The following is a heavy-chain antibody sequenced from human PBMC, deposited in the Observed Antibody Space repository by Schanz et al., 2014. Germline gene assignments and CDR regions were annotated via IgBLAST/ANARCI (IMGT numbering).Heavy chain of an antibody. V-gene: IGHV3-23*04. CDR1: GFTFSTYA. Sequence: VQLVDSGGGLVKPGGSLRLSCAASGFTFSTYAMAWVRQAPGKGLEWVSSINTGGDSTYYADSVKGRFTISRDNSRDTVYLQMNSLRAEDTAVYYCAKTPREYCNYDNCPNWFDSWGQGTLVTASS. D-gene: IGHD2-15*01. CDR2: INTGGDST. CDR3: AKTPREYCNYDNCPNWFDS. J-gene: IGHJ5*01.